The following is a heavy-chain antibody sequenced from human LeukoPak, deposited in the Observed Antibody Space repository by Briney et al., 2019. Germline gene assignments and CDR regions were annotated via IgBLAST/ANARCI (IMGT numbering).Heavy chain of an antibody. CDR2: IYIGDNP. Sequence: GGSLRLSCAASGLTVSSTYMSWVRQAPGKGLEWVSIIYIGDNPHYADSVKGRFTISRHNSKDTLYLQMNSLRAEDTAVYYCARVRPWVFDYWGQGTLVTVSS. CDR3: ARVRPWVFDY. J-gene: IGHJ4*02. CDR1: GLTVSSTY. V-gene: IGHV3-53*04.